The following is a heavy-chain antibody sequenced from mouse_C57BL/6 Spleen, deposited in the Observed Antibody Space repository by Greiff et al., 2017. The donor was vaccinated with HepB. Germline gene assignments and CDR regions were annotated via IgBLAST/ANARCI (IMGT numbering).Heavy chain of an antibody. Sequence: VQLQQPGAELVKPGASVKMSCKASGYTFTSYWITWVKQRPGQGLEWIGDIYPGSGSTNYNEKFKSKATLTLDTSSSTAYMQLSSLTSEDSAVYYCARKEGPSWFAYWGQGTLVTVSA. CDR2: IYPGSGST. J-gene: IGHJ3*01. CDR1: GYTFTSYW. V-gene: IGHV1-55*01. CDR3: ARKEGPSWFAY.